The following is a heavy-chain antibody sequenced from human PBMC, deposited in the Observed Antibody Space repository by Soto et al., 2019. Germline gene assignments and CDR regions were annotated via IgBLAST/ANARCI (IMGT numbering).Heavy chain of an antibody. CDR3: ARVASDYINSVDP. D-gene: IGHD4-4*01. CDR2: IGGSGGNR. J-gene: IGHJ5*02. V-gene: IGHV3-23*01. Sequence: EVQLLESGGGLVQPGGSLRLSCAASGFTFNGYAMTWVRQAPGKGLEWVSAIGGSGGNRYYAASVKGRFTISRDNSKDTVDLQMNRLRVEDTAVYYCARVASDYINSVDPWGQGILVTVSS. CDR1: GFTFNGYA.